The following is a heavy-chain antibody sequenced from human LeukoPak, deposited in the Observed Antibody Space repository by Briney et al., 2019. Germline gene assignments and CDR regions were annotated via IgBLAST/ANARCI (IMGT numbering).Heavy chain of an antibody. V-gene: IGHV4-34*01. CDR3: AIMESSTSGDSYYYYYMDV. J-gene: IGHJ6*03. Sequence: SETLSLTCAVYGGSFSGYYWSWIRQPPGKGLEWIGEINHSGSTNYNPSLKSRVTISVDTSKNQFSLKLSSVTAADTAVYYCAIMESSTSGDSYYYYYMDVWGKGTTVTVSS. CDR2: INHSGST. CDR1: GGSFSGYY. D-gene: IGHD2-2*01.